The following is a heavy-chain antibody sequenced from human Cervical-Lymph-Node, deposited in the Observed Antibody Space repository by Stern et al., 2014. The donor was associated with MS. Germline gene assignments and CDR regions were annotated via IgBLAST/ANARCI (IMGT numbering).Heavy chain of an antibody. J-gene: IGHJ4*02. CDR3: ARQNMVLGVTELDF. CDR1: GYTFTIYY. V-gene: IGHV1-46*01. CDR2: INPSTGST. Sequence: QLVQSGTEVKKSGASVRISCKASGYTFTIYYLHWVRQAPGQGLEWLGIINPSTGSTAYVCKFQDRVTMTNDTSTSTVYLEMSSLISEDTAVYYGARQNMVLGVTELDFWGQGTLVTVSS. D-gene: IGHD3-10*01.